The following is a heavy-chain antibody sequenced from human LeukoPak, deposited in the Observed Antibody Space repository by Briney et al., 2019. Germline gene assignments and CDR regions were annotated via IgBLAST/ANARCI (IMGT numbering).Heavy chain of an antibody. CDR3: TFGSGSSH. J-gene: IGHJ1*01. V-gene: IGHV3-73*01. CDR2: IRSKANNYAT. D-gene: IGHD3-10*01. CDR1: GFTFSGPA. Sequence: GGSLRLSCAASGFTFSGPAMHWVRQASGKGLEWVGRIRSKANNYATAYAASVTGRFTISRDDSKNTAYLQMNSLKTEDTAVYYCTFGSGSSHWGQGTLVTVSS.